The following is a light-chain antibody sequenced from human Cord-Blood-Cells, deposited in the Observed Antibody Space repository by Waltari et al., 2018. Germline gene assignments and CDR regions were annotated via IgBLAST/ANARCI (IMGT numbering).Light chain of an antibody. CDR1: QGISSS. Sequence: VLWLTQSPYLLSASTGDRVTTSCRMSQGISSSLAWYQQKPGKAPELLIYAASTLQSGVPSRFSGSGSGTDFTLTISCLQSEDFATYYCQQYYSFPYTFGQGTKLEIK. CDR3: QQYYSFPYT. J-gene: IGKJ2*01. V-gene: IGKV1D-8*01. CDR2: AAS.